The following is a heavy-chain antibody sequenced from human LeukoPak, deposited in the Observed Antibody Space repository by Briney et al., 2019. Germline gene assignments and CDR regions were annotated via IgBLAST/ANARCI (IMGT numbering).Heavy chain of an antibody. D-gene: IGHD3-22*01. V-gene: IGHV3-23*01. Sequence: GGSLRLPCVVSRLTFNSNAMYWVRQAPGKGLEWLSGFCVSGGSDYYADSVKGGFSVSRHNSKHTVYLQMNSLRAEDAAVYFCASHAHDYDSSGYFDSWGQGALVTVSS. CDR3: ASHAHDYDSSGYFDS. J-gene: IGHJ4*02. CDR1: RLTFNSNA. CDR2: FCVSGGSD.